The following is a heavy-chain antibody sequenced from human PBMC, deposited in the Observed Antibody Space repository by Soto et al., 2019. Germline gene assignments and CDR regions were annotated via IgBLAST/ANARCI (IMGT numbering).Heavy chain of an antibody. CDR2: IWYDGSNK. CDR1: GFTFSTYG. Sequence: QVQLVESGGGVVQPGRSLRLSCAASGFTFSTYGMHWVRQAPGTGLEWVAVIWYDGSNKYYADSVKGRFTISRDTSKKMLYMQMNSLRAEDTAVYHCARGGYSAGWTYGMDVWGQGTTVTVS. V-gene: IGHV3-33*01. D-gene: IGHD6-19*01. CDR3: ARGGYSAGWTYGMDV. J-gene: IGHJ6*02.